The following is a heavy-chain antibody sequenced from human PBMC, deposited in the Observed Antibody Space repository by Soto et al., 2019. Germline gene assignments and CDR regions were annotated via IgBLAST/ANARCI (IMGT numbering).Heavy chain of an antibody. CDR2: INAGNGNT. J-gene: IGHJ4*02. Sequence: ASVKVSCKASGYTFTIYAMHWVRQAPGQRLEWMGWINAGNGNTKYSQKFQGRVTITRDTSASTAYMELSSLRSEDTAVYYCAREAPAPEFYFDDWGKGTLVTVAS. CDR1: GYTFTIYA. CDR3: AREAPAPEFYFDD. V-gene: IGHV1-3*01.